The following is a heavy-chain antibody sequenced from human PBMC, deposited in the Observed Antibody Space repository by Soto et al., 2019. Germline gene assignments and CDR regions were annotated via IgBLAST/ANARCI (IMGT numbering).Heavy chain of an antibody. Sequence: GASVKVSCKASGGTFSSYAISWVRQAPGQGLEWMGGIIPIFGTANYAQKFQGRVTITADESTSTAYMELSSLRSEDTAVYYCARTDSGYYYRDTYFDYWGQGTLVTRLL. CDR3: ARTDSGYYYRDTYFDY. CDR2: IIPIFGTA. D-gene: IGHD3-22*01. CDR1: GGTFSSYA. V-gene: IGHV1-69*13. J-gene: IGHJ4*02.